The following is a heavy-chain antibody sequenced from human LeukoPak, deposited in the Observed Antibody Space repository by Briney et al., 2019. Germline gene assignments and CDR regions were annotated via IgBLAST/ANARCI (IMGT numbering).Heavy chain of an antibody. V-gene: IGHV3-23*01. CDR1: GFTFSSYA. D-gene: IGHD4-17*01. CDR3: ARDLNYRDYGDLRGGYYFDY. J-gene: IGHJ4*02. Sequence: GGSLRLSCAASGFTFSSYAMSWVRQAPGMGLEWVSAVSGSGGSTYYADSVKGRFTISRDNSKNTLYLQMNSLRAEDTAVYYCARDLNYRDYGDLRGGYYFDYWGQGTLVTVSS. CDR2: VSGSGGST.